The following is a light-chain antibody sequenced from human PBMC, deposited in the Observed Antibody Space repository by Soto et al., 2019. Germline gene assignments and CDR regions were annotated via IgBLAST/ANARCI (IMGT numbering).Light chain of an antibody. CDR1: QSVSSNY. CDR3: QQHGSSPWM. V-gene: IGKV3-20*01. Sequence: EVVLTQSPGTLSLSPGERATLSCRASQSVSSNYVAWYQQIPGQTPRLLIYGASSRATGIPDRFSGSESGTDFTLTISRLEPEDFAVYYCQQHGSSPWMFGPGTKVDI. CDR2: GAS. J-gene: IGKJ1*01.